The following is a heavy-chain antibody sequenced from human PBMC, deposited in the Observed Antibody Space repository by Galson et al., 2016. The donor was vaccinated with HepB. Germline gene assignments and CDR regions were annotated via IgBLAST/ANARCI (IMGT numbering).Heavy chain of an antibody. CDR1: GFTFSTYW. Sequence: PRLSFAASGFTFSTYWMHWVRQDPGKGLVWVSRINSEGTSTTYADSVKGRFTISRDNAKNALYLQMNSLRVEDAAVYHCARAPHSYCTSISCFEGWYFDLWGRGTLVTVSS. D-gene: IGHD2-2*01. J-gene: IGHJ2*01. CDR3: ARAPHSYCTSISCFEGWYFDL. CDR2: INSEGTST. V-gene: IGHV3-74*03.